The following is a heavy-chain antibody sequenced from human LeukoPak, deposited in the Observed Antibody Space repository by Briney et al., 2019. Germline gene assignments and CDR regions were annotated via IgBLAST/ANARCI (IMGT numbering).Heavy chain of an antibody. D-gene: IGHD2-21*02. Sequence: SETLSLTCTVSGGSISSSSYYWSWIRQPPGKGLEWIGFIYYSGSTNYNPSLKSRITISIDTSKNQFSLKLSSVTAADTAVYYCARPRVTASYWDFDLWGRGTLVTVSS. CDR3: ARPRVTASYWDFDL. CDR2: IYYSGST. CDR1: GGSISSSSYY. J-gene: IGHJ2*01. V-gene: IGHV4-61*05.